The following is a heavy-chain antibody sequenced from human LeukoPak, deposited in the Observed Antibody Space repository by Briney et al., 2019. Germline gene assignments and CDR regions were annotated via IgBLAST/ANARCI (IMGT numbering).Heavy chain of an antibody. Sequence: SETLSLTCTVSGGSISSYYWSWIRQPPGKGLEWIGYIYYSGSTNYNPSPKSRVTISVDTSKNQFSLKLSSVTAADTAVYYCAREGDGYNPDYWGQGTLVTVSS. J-gene: IGHJ4*02. CDR3: AREGDGYNPDY. D-gene: IGHD5-24*01. CDR1: GGSISSYY. CDR2: IYYSGST. V-gene: IGHV4-59*01.